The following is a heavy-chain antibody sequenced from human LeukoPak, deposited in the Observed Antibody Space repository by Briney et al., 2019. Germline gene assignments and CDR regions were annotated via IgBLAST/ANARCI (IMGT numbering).Heavy chain of an antibody. Sequence: PGGSLRLSCAASGFTFSNFGMYWVRQAPGKGLEWVSYISSSGSTIYYADSVKGRFTISRDNSKDTLYLQMNSLRAEDTAVYYCAKDYPSPADNERYFFDRWGQGTLVTVSS. J-gene: IGHJ4*02. D-gene: IGHD2/OR15-2a*01. CDR2: ISSSGSTI. CDR1: GFTFSNFG. V-gene: IGHV3-48*01. CDR3: AKDYPSPADNERYFFDR.